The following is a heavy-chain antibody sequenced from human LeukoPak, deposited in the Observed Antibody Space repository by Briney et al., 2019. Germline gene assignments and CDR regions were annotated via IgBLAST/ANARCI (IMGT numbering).Heavy chain of an antibody. Sequence: GGSLRLSCAASGFTFSSYGMHWVRQAPGKGLEWGAVIWYDGSNKYYADSVKGRFTISRDNSKNTLYLQMNSLRAEDTAVYYCAKSPLDSSGLFFDYWGQGTLVRFPS. D-gene: IGHD3-22*01. CDR1: GFTFSSYG. J-gene: IGHJ4*02. CDR2: IWYDGSNK. V-gene: IGHV3-33*06. CDR3: AKSPLDSSGLFFDY.